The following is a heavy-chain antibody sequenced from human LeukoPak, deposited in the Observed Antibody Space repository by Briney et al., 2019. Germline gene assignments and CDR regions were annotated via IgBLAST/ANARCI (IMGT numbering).Heavy chain of an antibody. Sequence: GGSLRLSCAASGLTFSTSWMNWVRQAPGKGLEWVASINPDGSAKYYVDSVKGRFTISRDNTKNSLYLQMNSLRAEDTAVYYCASEAYGSGSYYYYGMDVWGQGTTVTVSS. CDR1: GLTFSTSW. D-gene: IGHD3-10*01. CDR2: INPDGSAK. J-gene: IGHJ6*02. V-gene: IGHV3-7*03. CDR3: ASEAYGSGSYYYYGMDV.